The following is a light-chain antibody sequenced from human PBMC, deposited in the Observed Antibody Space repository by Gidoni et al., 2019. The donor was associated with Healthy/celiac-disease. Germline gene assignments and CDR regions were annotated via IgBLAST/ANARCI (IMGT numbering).Light chain of an antibody. CDR3: QSADSSGTYVV. Sequence: SYELTQPPSVSVSPGQTARITRPGDALPNQYAYWYQQKPGQAPVLVIYKDSERPSGIPERFSGSSSGTTVTLTISGVQAEDEADYYCQSADSSGTYVVFGGGTKLTVL. J-gene: IGLJ3*02. CDR2: KDS. V-gene: IGLV3-25*03. CDR1: ALPNQY.